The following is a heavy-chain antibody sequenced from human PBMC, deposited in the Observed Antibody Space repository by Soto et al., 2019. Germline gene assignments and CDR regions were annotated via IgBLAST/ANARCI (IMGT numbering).Heavy chain of an antibody. CDR2: ISAGGRTT. D-gene: IGHD1-7*01. CDR3: AKDIGSGGTYSFDC. Sequence: EVQLLESGGGLVQPGDSLRLSCAASGFTFNSYDMSWVRQAPGEGPEWVATISAGGRTTIYGDPVRGRFTVSRDNSRRTVFLQLNRLRVEDTAIYYCAKDIGSGGTYSFDCWGQGALVTVSS. CDR1: GFTFNSYD. V-gene: IGHV3-23*01. J-gene: IGHJ4*02.